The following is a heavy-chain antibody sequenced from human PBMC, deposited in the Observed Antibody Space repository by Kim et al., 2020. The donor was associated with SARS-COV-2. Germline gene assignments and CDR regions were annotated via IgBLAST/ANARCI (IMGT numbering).Heavy chain of an antibody. V-gene: IGHV3-30*04. D-gene: IGHD3-10*01. J-gene: IGHJ3*02. CDR3: ARIGRQGVLLWFGELLFGAFDI. CDR2: ISYDGSNK. CDR1: GFTFSSYA. Sequence: GGSLRLSCAASGFTFSSYAMHWVRQAPGKGLEWVAVISYDGSNKYYADSVKGRFTISRDNSKNTLYLQMNSLRAEDTAVYYCARIGRQGVLLWFGELLFGAFDIWGQGTMVTVSS.